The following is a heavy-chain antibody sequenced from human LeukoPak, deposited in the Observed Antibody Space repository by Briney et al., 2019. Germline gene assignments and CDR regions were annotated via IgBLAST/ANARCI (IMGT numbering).Heavy chain of an antibody. CDR3: LKDWGTYRAFDY. J-gene: IGHJ4*02. Sequence: GGSLRLSCAASGFTFNNYAMAWVRQAPGKGLEWVSAITSGGNTYFVDSVKGRFTISRDNPKNTVHLQMNSLRAEDTAVYYCLKDWGTYRAFDYWGQGTLVTVSS. CDR1: GFTFNNYA. V-gene: IGHV3-23*01. D-gene: IGHD3-16*01. CDR2: ITSGGNT.